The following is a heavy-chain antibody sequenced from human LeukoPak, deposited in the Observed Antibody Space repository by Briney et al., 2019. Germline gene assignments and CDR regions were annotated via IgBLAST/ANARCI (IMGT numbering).Heavy chain of an antibody. CDR1: GYTLTGYY. CDR2: INPNSGAT. CDR3: ARQGYSGHSQGAADY. J-gene: IGHJ4*02. V-gene: IGHV1-2*02. Sequence: ASVKVSCKASGYTLTGYYMHWMRQAPGQGLEWMGWINPNSGATNYAQKFQGRVTMTTDTSTSTAHMELRSLRSDDTAVYYCARQGYSGHSQGAADYWGQGTLVTVSS. D-gene: IGHD4-23*01.